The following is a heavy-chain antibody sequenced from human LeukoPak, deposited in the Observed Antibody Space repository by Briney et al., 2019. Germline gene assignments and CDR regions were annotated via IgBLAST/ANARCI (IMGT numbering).Heavy chain of an antibody. J-gene: IGHJ4*02. V-gene: IGHV3-30*02. CDR1: GFTFSSYG. D-gene: IGHD3-16*02. CDR2: IRYDGSNK. Sequence: GGSLRLSCAASGFTFSSYGMHWVRQAPGKGLEWVAFIRYDGSNKYYADSVKGRFTISRDNSKNTLYLQMNSLRAEDTAVYYCAKDSVTYDYVWGSYRYLDYWGQGTLVTVSS. CDR3: AKDSVTYDYVWGSYRYLDY.